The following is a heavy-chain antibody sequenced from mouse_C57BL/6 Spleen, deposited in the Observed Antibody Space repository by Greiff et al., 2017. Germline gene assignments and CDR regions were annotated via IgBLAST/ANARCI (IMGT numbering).Heavy chain of an antibody. CDR1: GYSITSDY. J-gene: IGHJ1*03. CDR3: ARGIYDGYYVWYFDV. D-gene: IGHD2-3*01. V-gene: IGHV3-8*01. CDR2: ISYSGST. Sequence: VQLKESGPGLAKPSQTLSLTCSVTGYSITSDYWNWIRTFPGNKLEYMGYISYSGSTYYNPSLKSRISITRDTSKNQYYLQLNSLTTEDTATYYCARGIYDGYYVWYFDVWGTGTTVTVSS.